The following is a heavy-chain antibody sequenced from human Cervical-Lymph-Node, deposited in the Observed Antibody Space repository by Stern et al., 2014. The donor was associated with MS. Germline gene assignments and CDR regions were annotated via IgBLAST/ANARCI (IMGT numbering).Heavy chain of an antibody. D-gene: IGHD3-9*01. Sequence: VQLVQSGGGLIQPGGSLKISCAASGFTVTGNSMTWVRPAPGKGLEHVAVMYSGGNRYYADSVKGRFTISRDNSSNTLYLQMNILRAEDTAVYFCTLTRETDEYFHHCGQGTLVTVSS. CDR1: GFTVTGNS. J-gene: IGHJ1*01. V-gene: IGHV3-53*01. CDR3: TLTRETDEYFHH. CDR2: MYSGGNR.